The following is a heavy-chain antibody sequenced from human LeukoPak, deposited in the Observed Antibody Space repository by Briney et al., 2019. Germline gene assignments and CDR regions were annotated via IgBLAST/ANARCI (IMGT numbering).Heavy chain of an antibody. D-gene: IGHD3-10*01. J-gene: IGHJ6*03. Sequence: SETLSLTCTVSGGSISSYYGSWIRQPPGKGLEWIGYIYYSGSTNYNPSLKSRVTISVDTSKNQFSLKLSSVTAADTAVYYCARDRSYYGSGSDYMDVWGKGTTVTVSS. CDR1: GGSISSYY. V-gene: IGHV4-59*01. CDR3: ARDRSYYGSGSDYMDV. CDR2: IYYSGST.